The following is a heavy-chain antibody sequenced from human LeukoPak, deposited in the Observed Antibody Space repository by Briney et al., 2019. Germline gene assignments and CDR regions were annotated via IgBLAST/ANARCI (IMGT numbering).Heavy chain of an antibody. D-gene: IGHD3-22*01. Sequence: MSSETLSLTCAVSGYHLSSGYYWGWLRQPLGKGLQWIGSGFHIGMTYYNPSLKSRVTISLDTSRNEVSLKLNSMTAADTAVYCCVRYTSKGQPPMIRVAFPDHWGRGTLVTVSS. CDR1: GYHLSSGYY. V-gene: IGHV4-38-2*01. J-gene: IGHJ4*01. CDR2: GFHIGMT. CDR3: VRYTSKGQPPMIRVAFPDH.